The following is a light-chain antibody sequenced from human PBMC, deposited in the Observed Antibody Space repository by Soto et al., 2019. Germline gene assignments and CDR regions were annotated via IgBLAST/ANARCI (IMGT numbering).Light chain of an antibody. V-gene: IGLV2-14*01. CDR3: TSYTSSSTLLYV. J-gene: IGLJ1*01. Sequence: QSALTQPASVSGSPGQSITISCTGTSSDVGGYNYVSWYQQYPGKAPKLMIYDVSNRPSGVSNRFSGSKSGNTASLTISGLQAEDEGDYYCTSYTSSSTLLYVFGTGTKLTVL. CDR1: SSDVGGYNY. CDR2: DVS.